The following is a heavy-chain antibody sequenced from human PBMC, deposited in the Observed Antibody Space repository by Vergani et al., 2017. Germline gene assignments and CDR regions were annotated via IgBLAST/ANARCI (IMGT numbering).Heavy chain of an antibody. CDR1: GFTFQAFA. J-gene: IGHJ2*01. D-gene: IGHD3-16*01. CDR2: IDRNYGVK. Sequence: VEAGGGLVQPGGSLRLSCTASGFTFQAFAFHWVRQVSGRGLEWVSGIDRNYGVKNGNSFEGRFSISRDNAKKAVFLQMNNLRHEDTALYFCVKDNDYDAVGPFDLWGRGTLVTVSS. CDR3: VKDNDYDAVGPFDL. V-gene: IGHV3-9*01.